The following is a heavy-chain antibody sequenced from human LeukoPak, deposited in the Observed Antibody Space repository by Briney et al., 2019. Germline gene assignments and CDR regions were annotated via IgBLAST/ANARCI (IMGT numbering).Heavy chain of an antibody. V-gene: IGHV1-46*01. J-gene: IGHJ3*02. CDR2: INPSGGNT. CDR1: GYTFTSYY. D-gene: IGHD2-21*02. Sequence: GASVKVPCKASGYTFTSYYMHWVRQAPGQGLEWMGIINPSGGNTSYAQKFQGRVTMTRDTSTSTVYMELSSLRSEDTAVHYCAASGDRDALDIWGQGTMVTVSS. CDR3: AASGDRDALDI.